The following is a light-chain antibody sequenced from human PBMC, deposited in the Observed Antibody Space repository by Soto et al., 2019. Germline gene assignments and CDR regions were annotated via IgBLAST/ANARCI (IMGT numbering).Light chain of an antibody. J-gene: IGKJ1*01. CDR2: VAS. V-gene: IGKV3-20*01. CDR3: QQYGSSSWT. CDR1: QSVSSSY. Sequence: EIVLTQSPGPLSLSPGERATLSCRASQSVSSSYLAWYQQKPGQAPRLRIYVASSRATVIPDRFSGSESVTDFTLTITGLETEDFAVDYCQQYGSSSWTFGQGTKVEIK.